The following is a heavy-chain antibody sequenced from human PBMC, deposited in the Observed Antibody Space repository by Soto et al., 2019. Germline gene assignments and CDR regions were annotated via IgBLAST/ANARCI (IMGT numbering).Heavy chain of an antibody. CDR2: IIPVFGTP. CDR3: VRGKMRKMATILRYKWLAP. Sequence: QVHLVQSVAEVKKPGSSVKVSCKASGGTFNNHAINWVRQAPGQGLECMGGIIPVFGTPNYAQKFQVRVTITADESTRADYMEMCRLRSADTAVYYCVRGKMRKMATILRYKWLAPWGQATVFTVSS. CDR1: GGTFNNHA. D-gene: IGHD5-12*01. V-gene: IGHV1-69*01. J-gene: IGHJ5*02.